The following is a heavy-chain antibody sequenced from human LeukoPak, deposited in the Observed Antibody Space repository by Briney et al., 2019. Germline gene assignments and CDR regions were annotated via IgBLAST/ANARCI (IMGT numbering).Heavy chain of an antibody. J-gene: IGHJ6*03. CDR3: ARERYDFWSGYLMDV. D-gene: IGHD3-3*01. CDR1: GGSFSGYY. CDR2: INHSGST. V-gene: IGHV4-34*01. Sequence: SETLSLTCAVYGGSFSGYYWSWIRQPSGKGLEWIGEINHSGSTNYNPSLKSRVTISVDTSKNQFSLKLSSVTAADTAVYYCARERYDFWSGYLMDVWGKGTTVTVSS.